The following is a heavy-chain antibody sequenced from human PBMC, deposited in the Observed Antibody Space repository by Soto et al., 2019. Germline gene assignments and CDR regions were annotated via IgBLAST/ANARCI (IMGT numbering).Heavy chain of an antibody. Sequence: QVYLVESGGGVVQPGKSLRLSCTVSGFTFPNFAMHWVRQAPGKGPEWVALISSDGNTKYYADSVKGRFTISRDNTKNTLYLQMSLLRIEHTAVYYGAKDHFFARSESPSRYYFDYWGQGTLFTVSS. J-gene: IGHJ4*02. CDR3: AKDHFFARSESPSRYYFDY. CDR1: GFTFPNFA. V-gene: IGHV3-30*04. D-gene: IGHD3-10*01. CDR2: ISSDGNTK.